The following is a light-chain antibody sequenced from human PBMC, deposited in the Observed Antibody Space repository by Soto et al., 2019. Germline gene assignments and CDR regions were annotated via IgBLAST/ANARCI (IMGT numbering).Light chain of an antibody. CDR3: SSYTSISTVV. J-gene: IGLJ7*01. V-gene: IGLV2-14*01. Sequence: QSVLTQPASVSGSPGQSITISCTGTSSDVGGYNYVSWFQQHPGKAPKLTIYDVSNRPSGVSSRFSGSKSGNTASLTISGLQAEDEADYYCSSYTSISTVVFGGGTQLTVL. CDR2: DVS. CDR1: SSDVGGYNY.